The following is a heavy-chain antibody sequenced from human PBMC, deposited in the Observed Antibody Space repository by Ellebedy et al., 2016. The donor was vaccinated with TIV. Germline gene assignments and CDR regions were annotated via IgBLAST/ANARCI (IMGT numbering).Heavy chain of an antibody. CDR3: ATQLERRGGASS. CDR1: GYNFASYW. V-gene: IGHV5-10-1*01. J-gene: IGHJ5*02. CDR2: INPSDSDT. Sequence: GESLKISCKGSGYNFASYWISWVRQMPGKGLEWMGKINPSDSDTNYSPSFQGPVSFSADTSISTAYLQWSGLKASDTAMYYCATQLERRGGASSWGQGTLVTVSS. D-gene: IGHD5-24*01.